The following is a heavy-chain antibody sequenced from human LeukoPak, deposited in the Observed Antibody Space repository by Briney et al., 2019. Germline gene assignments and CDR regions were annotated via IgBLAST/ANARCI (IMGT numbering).Heavy chain of an antibody. V-gene: IGHV3-30*18. CDR2: ISYDGSNK. CDR1: GFTFSSYG. CDR3: AKDSARSPLPDY. J-gene: IGHJ4*02. Sequence: PGGSLRLSCAASGFTFSSYGMHWVRQAPGKGLEWVAVISYDGSNKYYADSVKGRFTISRDNSKNTLYLQMNSLRAEDTAVYYCAKDSARSPLPDYWGQGTLVTVSS.